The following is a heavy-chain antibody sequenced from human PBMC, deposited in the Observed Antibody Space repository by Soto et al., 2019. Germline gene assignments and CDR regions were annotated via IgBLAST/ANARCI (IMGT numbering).Heavy chain of an antibody. D-gene: IGHD4-17*01. J-gene: IGHJ4*02. CDR1: GFTFSRYG. CDR2: IVNDGSDR. V-gene: IGHV3-33*01. CDR3: ARDDDYEANGLDY. Sequence: PGGSLRLSCVGSGFTFSRYGMHWLRQAPGEGLEWMAVIVNDGSDRDYAASVAGRFTIPRDNSKNTLYLQMDNLGVDDTAMYYCARDDDYEANGLDYWGQGTLVTVSS.